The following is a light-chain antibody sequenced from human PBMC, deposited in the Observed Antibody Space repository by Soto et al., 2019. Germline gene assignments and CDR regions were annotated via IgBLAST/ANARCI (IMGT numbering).Light chain of an antibody. CDR2: DNN. CDR1: SSNIGNNY. J-gene: IGLJ2*01. CDR3: ATWDRSLSAVV. Sequence: QSALTQPPSVSAAPGQKVTISCSGSSSNIGNNYVSWYQQFPGTAPKILIYDNNKQPSGIPDRFSGSKSGTSATLGITGLQTGDEADYYCATWDRSLSAVVFGGGTKPTVL. V-gene: IGLV1-51*01.